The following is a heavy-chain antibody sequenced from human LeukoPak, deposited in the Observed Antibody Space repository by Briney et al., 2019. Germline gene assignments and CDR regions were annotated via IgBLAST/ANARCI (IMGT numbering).Heavy chain of an antibody. J-gene: IGHJ5*02. CDR1: GFTFGDYA. Sequence: GGSLRLSCTASGFTFGDYAMSWVRQAPGKGLEWVGFIRSKAYGGTTEYAASVKGRFTISRDDSKSIAYLQMNSLKTEDTAVYYCTRVVVTAIEFVEHWSQGTLVTVSS. CDR2: IRSKAYGGTT. CDR3: TRVVVTAIEFVEH. V-gene: IGHV3-49*04. D-gene: IGHD2-21*02.